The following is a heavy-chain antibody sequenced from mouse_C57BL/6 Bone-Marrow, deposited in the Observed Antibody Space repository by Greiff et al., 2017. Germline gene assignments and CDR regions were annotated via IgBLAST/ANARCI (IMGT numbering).Heavy chain of an antibody. CDR2: IYPTSGRT. J-gene: IGHJ2*01. CDR1: GYTFTSYW. CDR3: ARSGPLGRSFDY. D-gene: IGHD4-1*01. V-gene: IGHV1-55*01. Sequence: QVQLQQSGAELVKPGASVKMSCKASGYTFTSYWITWVKQRPGQGLEWIGDIYPTSGRTNYNEKFKSKAILTVDTSSNTAYMQLSSVTSEDSAVFYCARSGPLGRSFDYWGQGTTLTVSS.